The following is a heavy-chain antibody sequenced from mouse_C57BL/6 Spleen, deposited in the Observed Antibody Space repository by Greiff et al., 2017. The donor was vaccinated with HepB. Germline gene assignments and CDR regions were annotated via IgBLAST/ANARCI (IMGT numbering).Heavy chain of an antibody. V-gene: IGHV1-53*01. CDR1: GYTFTSYW. J-gene: IGHJ3*01. D-gene: IGHD1-1*01. Sequence: VQLQQPGTELVKPGASVKLSCKASGYTFTSYWMHWVKQRPGQGLEWIGNINPSNGGTNYNEKFKSKATLTVDKSSSTTYMQLISLTSEDSAVYYCARGDYYGSLAWFAYWGQGTLVTVSA. CDR2: INPSNGGT. CDR3: ARGDYYGSLAWFAY.